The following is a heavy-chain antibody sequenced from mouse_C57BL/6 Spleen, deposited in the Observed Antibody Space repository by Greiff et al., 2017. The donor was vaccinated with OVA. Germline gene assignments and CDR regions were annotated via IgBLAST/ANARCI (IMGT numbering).Heavy chain of an antibody. CDR1: GYTFTSYT. J-gene: IGHJ4*01. CDR3: ARGGNSHYYAMDY. V-gene: IGHV1-4*01. CDR2: INPSSGYT. D-gene: IGHD2-1*01. Sequence: VQLQQSGAELARPGASVKMSCKASGYTFTSYTMHWVKQRPGQGLEWIGYINPSSGYTKYNQKFKDKATLTADKSSSTAYMQLSSLTSEDSAVYYCARGGNSHYYAMDYWGQGTSVTVSS.